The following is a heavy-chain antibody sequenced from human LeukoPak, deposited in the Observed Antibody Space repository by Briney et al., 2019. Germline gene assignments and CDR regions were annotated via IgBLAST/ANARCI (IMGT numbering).Heavy chain of an antibody. V-gene: IGHV3-21*04. Sequence: PGGSLRLSCAASGFTFSNYWMTWVRQAPGKGLEWVSSISSSSSYIYYADPVKGRFTISRDNSRNTLYLQMNSLRAEDTAVYYCARALNGFDIWGPGTLVTVSS. CDR3: ARALNGFDI. CDR1: GFTFSNYW. CDR2: ISSSSSYI. J-gene: IGHJ3*02.